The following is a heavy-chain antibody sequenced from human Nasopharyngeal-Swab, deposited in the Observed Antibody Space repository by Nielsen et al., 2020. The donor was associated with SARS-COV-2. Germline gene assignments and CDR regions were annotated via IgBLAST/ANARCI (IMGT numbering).Heavy chain of an antibody. CDR2: INAGNGNT. CDR3: ARGDYSSSWDRSYYGMDV. D-gene: IGHD6-13*01. Sequence: WVRQAPGQRLEWMGWINAGNGNTKYSQKFLGRVTITRDTSASTAYVELSSLRSEDTAVYYCARGDYSSSWDRSYYGMDVWGQGTTVTVSS. V-gene: IGHV1-3*01. J-gene: IGHJ6*02.